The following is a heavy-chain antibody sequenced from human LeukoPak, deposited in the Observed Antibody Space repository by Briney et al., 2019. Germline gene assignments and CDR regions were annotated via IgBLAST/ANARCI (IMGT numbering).Heavy chain of an antibody. CDR1: GYTFTSYA. D-gene: IGHD6-19*01. Sequence: ASVKVSCKASGYTFTSYAMYWVRQAPGQRLEWMGWINAGNGNTKYSQKFQGRVTITRDTSASTAYMELSSLRSEDTAVYYCARDRYSSGRSGMDVWGQGTTVTVSS. J-gene: IGHJ6*02. V-gene: IGHV1-3*01. CDR3: ARDRYSSGRSGMDV. CDR2: INAGNGNT.